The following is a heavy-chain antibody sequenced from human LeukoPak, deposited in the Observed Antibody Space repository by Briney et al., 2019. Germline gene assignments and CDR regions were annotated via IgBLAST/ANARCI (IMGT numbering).Heavy chain of an antibody. CDR3: ATTKGWWASRDSFDY. D-gene: IGHD2-15*01. Sequence: SETLSLTCAVYGGSFSGYYWSWIRQPPGKGLEWIGEINHSGGTNYNPSLKSRVTISVDTSKNQFSLKLSSVTAADTAVYYCATTKGWWASRDSFDYWGQGTLVTVSS. J-gene: IGHJ4*02. CDR1: GGSFSGYY. V-gene: IGHV4-34*01. CDR2: INHSGGT.